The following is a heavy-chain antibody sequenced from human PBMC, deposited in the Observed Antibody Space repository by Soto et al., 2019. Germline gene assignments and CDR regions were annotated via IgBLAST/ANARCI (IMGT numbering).Heavy chain of an antibody. J-gene: IGHJ4*02. D-gene: IGHD2-15*01. CDR1: GFTFSSYS. Sequence: EVQLVESGGGLVQPGGSLRLSCAASGFTFSSYSMNWVRQAPGKGLEWVSYISSSSSTIYYADSVKGRFTISRDNAKNSLYLQMTSLRDEDTAVYYCARIYCSGGSCYSDYWGQGTLVTVSS. CDR2: ISSSSSTI. CDR3: ARIYCSGGSCYSDY. V-gene: IGHV3-48*02.